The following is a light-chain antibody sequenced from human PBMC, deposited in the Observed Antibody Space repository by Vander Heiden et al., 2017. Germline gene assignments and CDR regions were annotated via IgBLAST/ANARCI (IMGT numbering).Light chain of an antibody. V-gene: IGKV2-28*01. CDR2: LGS. J-gene: IGKJ1*01. CDR1: QSLLHSNGYNY. Sequence: DIVTTQSPLSLSVTPGEPASISCRSSQSLLHSNGYNYLDWYLQKPGQSPQLLIYLGSNRASGVPDKFSGSGSGTDFTLKISRVEAEDVGVYYCRQAVQTPQTFGQGTKVEIK. CDR3: RQAVQTPQT.